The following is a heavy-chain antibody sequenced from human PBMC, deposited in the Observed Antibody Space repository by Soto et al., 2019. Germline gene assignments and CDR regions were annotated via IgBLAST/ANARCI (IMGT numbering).Heavy chain of an antibody. CDR1: GFTFSSYA. Sequence: QVQLVESGGGVVQPGRSLRLSCAASGFTFSSYAMHWVRQAPGKGLEWVAVISYDGSNKYYADSVKGRFTISRDNSKNXLYLQMNSLRAEDTAVYYCARDRYYDSSGYFTFDYWGQGTLVTVSS. V-gene: IGHV3-30-3*01. CDR3: ARDRYYDSSGYFTFDY. D-gene: IGHD3-22*01. CDR2: ISYDGSNK. J-gene: IGHJ4*02.